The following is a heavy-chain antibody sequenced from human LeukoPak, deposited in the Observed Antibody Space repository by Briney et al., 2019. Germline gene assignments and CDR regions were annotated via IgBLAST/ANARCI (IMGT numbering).Heavy chain of an antibody. J-gene: IGHJ4*02. D-gene: IGHD3-22*01. CDR3: AREHRYYYDSSGYDY. CDR1: GFTFSSYA. CDR2: ISYDGSNK. V-gene: IGHV3-30-3*01. Sequence: PGGSLRLSCAASGFTFSSYAMHWVRQAPGKGLEWVAVISYDGSNKYYADSVKGRFTISRDNSKNTLYLQMNSLRAEDTAVYYCAREHRYYYDSSGYDYWGQGTLVTVSS.